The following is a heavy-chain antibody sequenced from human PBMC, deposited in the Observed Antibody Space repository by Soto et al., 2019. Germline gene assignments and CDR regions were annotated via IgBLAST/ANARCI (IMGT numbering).Heavy chain of an antibody. CDR3: ARDIGSSFYFDY. Sequence: GSLRLSCEASGFTFGSYSVNWVRQAPGKGLEWVSSISSSGSSIFYADSVKGRFTISRDISKNTLYLQMSSLRAEDTAVYYCARDIGSSFYFDYSGQGTLVTVSS. V-gene: IGHV3-21*04. CDR1: GFTFGSYS. J-gene: IGHJ4*02. D-gene: IGHD6-6*01. CDR2: ISSSGSSI.